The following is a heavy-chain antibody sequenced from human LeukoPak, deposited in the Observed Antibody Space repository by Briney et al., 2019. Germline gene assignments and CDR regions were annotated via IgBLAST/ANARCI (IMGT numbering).Heavy chain of an antibody. D-gene: IGHD4-23*01. V-gene: IGHV4-59*01. Sequence: SETLSLTCTVSGGSISSYYWSWIRQPPGKGLEWIGYIYYRGSTNYNPSLKSRVTISVDTSKNQFSLKLSSVTAADTAVYYCARNSADGGFDFDYWGQGTLVTVSS. CDR1: GGSISSYY. CDR2: IYYRGST. J-gene: IGHJ4*02. CDR3: ARNSADGGFDFDY.